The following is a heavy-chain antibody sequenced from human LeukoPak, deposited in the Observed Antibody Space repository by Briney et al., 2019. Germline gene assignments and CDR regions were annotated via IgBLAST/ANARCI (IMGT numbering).Heavy chain of an antibody. J-gene: IGHJ4*02. D-gene: IGHD1-7*01. Sequence: ASVKVSCKVSGYTLTELYMHWVRQAPGKGLEWMGSFDPEDGGEIYAQKFRGRVTMTEDTSTETSYMELRSLTSEDTAVYFCAFAFRELSPFFDYWGQGTLVTVSS. CDR2: FDPEDGGE. CDR3: AFAFRELSPFFDY. CDR1: GYTLTELY. V-gene: IGHV1-24*01.